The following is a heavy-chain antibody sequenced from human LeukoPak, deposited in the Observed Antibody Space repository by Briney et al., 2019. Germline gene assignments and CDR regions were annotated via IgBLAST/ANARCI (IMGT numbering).Heavy chain of an antibody. D-gene: IGHD2-15*01. V-gene: IGHV1-69*04. J-gene: IGHJ5*02. CDR2: IIPILGIA. CDR1: GGPFSSYA. Sequence: ASMKVSCKAFGGPFSSYAISWVLQAPGHGLVWRGRIIPILGIANYAQKFQGRVTITADKSTSTAYMELSRLRSDDTAVYYCARDAPPLGFPPNWFDPWGQGTLVTVSS. CDR3: ARDAPPLGFPPNWFDP.